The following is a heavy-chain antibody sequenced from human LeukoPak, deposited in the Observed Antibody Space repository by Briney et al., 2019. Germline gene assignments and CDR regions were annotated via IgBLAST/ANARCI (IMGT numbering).Heavy chain of an antibody. D-gene: IGHD5-12*01. CDR1: GGSFSGYY. Sequence: SETLSLTCTVYGGSFSGYYWIWIRQPPGKGLEWIGEINHSGSTKYNPSLKSRVTISIDTSENQFSLELSSVTAADTAVYYCARGVYSGYKGHFDYWGQGTLVTVSS. CDR2: INHSGST. J-gene: IGHJ4*02. V-gene: IGHV4-34*01. CDR3: ARGVYSGYKGHFDY.